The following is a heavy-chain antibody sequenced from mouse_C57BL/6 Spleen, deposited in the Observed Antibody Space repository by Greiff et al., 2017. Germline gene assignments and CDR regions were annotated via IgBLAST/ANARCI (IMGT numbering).Heavy chain of an antibody. Sequence: VKLQQPGAELVKPGASVKLSCKASGYTFTSYWMHWVKQRPGQGLEWIGMIHPNSGSTNYNEKFKSKATLTVDKSSSTAYMQLSSLTSEDSAVYYCAREGYYDYDGYYAMDYWGQGTSVTVSS. CDR2: IHPNSGST. D-gene: IGHD2-4*01. V-gene: IGHV1-64*01. J-gene: IGHJ4*01. CDR3: AREGYYDYDGYYAMDY. CDR1: GYTFTSYW.